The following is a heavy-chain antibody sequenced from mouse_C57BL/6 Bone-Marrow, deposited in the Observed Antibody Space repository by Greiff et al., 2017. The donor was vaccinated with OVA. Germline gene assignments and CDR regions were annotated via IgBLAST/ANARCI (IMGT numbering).Heavy chain of an antibody. Sequence: VQLQQSGAELVKPGASVKLSCKASGYTFTEYTIHWVKQRSGQGLEWIGWFYPGSGSIKYNEKFKDKATLTADKSSSTVYMERSRLTSEDSAVYFCARHEEYYCGSSYYFDYWGQGTTLTVSS. D-gene: IGHD1-1*01. CDR2: FYPGSGSI. CDR1: GYTFTEYT. J-gene: IGHJ2*01. CDR3: ARHEEYYCGSSYYFDY. V-gene: IGHV1-62-2*01.